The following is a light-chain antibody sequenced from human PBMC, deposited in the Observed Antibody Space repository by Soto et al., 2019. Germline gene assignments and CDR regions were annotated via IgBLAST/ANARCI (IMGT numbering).Light chain of an antibody. J-gene: IGLJ2*01. V-gene: IGLV3-1*01. CDR2: QDT. CDR3: QARDSNTVV. CDR1: KLGDKY. Sequence: SYELTQPPSVSVSPGQTASITCSGDKLGDKYACWYQQKPGQSPVVVIYQDTKRPSGIPERFSGSNSGNTATLTISGTQAMYEADYYCQARDSNTVVFGGGTKLTVL.